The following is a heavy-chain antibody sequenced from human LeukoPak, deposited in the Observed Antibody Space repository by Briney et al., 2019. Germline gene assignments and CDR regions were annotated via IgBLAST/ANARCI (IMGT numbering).Heavy chain of an antibody. Sequence: ASVKVSCKASGYTFTSYGISWVRQAPGQGLEWMGWINPNSGGTNYAQKFQGRVTMTRDTSISTAYMELSRLRSDDTAVYYCARDSWEAYYDSSGYYYYYGMDVWGQGTTVTVSS. CDR1: GYTFTSYG. CDR3: ARDSWEAYYDSSGYYYYYGMDV. J-gene: IGHJ6*02. V-gene: IGHV1-2*02. D-gene: IGHD3-22*01. CDR2: INPNSGGT.